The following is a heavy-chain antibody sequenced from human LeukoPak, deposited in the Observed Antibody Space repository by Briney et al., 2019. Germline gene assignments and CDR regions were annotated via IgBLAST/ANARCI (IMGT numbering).Heavy chain of an antibody. D-gene: IGHD3-10*01. CDR3: VGEKPGDTSPFDY. J-gene: IGHJ4*02. Sequence: SDPLSLMCTVSGGSLRSGPYHWNRVRQPAGKGLEWIGRVYTSGNTNYNPSLKSRVTISVDTAKNQFSLKLSFVIAADTAMYYCVGEKPGDTSPFDYWGQGTLVTVSS. CDR1: GGSLRSGPYH. CDR2: VYTSGNT. V-gene: IGHV4-61*02.